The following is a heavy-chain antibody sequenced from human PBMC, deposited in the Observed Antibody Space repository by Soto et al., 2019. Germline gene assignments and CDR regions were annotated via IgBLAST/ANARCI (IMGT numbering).Heavy chain of an antibody. Sequence: QVQLVQSGAEVKKPGSSVKVSCKASGGTFSSYTISWVRQAPGQGLEGMGRIIPILGIANYAQKFQGRVTITADKSTSTAYMELSSLRSEDTAVYYCARGHRSDYYGSGGNDYYYYYMDVWGKGTTVTVSS. J-gene: IGHJ6*03. CDR3: ARGHRSDYYGSGGNDYYYYYMDV. V-gene: IGHV1-69*02. CDR2: IIPILGIA. CDR1: GGTFSSYT. D-gene: IGHD3-10*01.